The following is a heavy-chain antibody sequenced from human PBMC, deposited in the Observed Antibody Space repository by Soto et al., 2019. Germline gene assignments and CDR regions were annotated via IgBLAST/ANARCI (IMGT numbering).Heavy chain of an antibody. CDR2: IHHSGST. V-gene: IGHV4-34*01. D-gene: IGHD2-2*01. Sequence: QMQLQQWGAGLLKPSETLSLTCAVSGGSFNGYYCTWIRQPPGKGLEWIGEIHHSGSTNYNPSLKSRVTISVDTSKNQFARRLSSVTAADTAVYYCARAQCSSTTCDVDYWGQGTLATVSS. CDR1: GGSFNGYY. J-gene: IGHJ4*02. CDR3: ARAQCSSTTCDVDY.